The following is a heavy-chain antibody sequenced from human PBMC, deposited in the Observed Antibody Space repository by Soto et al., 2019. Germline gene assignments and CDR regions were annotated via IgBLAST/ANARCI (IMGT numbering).Heavy chain of an antibody. CDR3: ARADCTGAYCYSWPFNYGVDV. V-gene: IGHV3-33*08. CDR1: GFPSITYA. D-gene: IGHD2-15*01. CDR2: FGKDGGNK. Sequence: QVQLVESGGGVVQPGRSLRPPCTPSGFPSITYAMPWSPRPPGRGLEGVAIFGKDGGNKYYEDSVKGRFTISRDNSKNTLYLQMNSLRAEDTALYYCARADCTGAYCYSWPFNYGVDVWGQGTTVTVSS. J-gene: IGHJ6*02.